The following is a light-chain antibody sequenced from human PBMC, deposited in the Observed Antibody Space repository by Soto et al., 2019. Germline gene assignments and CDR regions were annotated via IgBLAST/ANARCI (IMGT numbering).Light chain of an antibody. V-gene: IGLV2-14*01. CDR3: SSYTRSNTYV. J-gene: IGLJ1*01. Sequence: QSVLTQPASVSGSPGQSITISCTGTSSDVGGYNYVSWYQQHPGKAPKLMIYEASTRPSGVSTRFSGSKSGNTASLTISGLQAEEEADYYCSSYTRSNTYVFGTGTKVTV. CDR1: SSDVGGYNY. CDR2: EAS.